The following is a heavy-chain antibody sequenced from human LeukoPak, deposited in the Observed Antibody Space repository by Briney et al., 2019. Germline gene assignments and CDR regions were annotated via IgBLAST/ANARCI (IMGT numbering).Heavy chain of an antibody. Sequence: PSETLYLTCTVSGGSISSSSYYWGWIRQPPGKGLEGIGSIYYSGSTYYKPSRKTRVTINVDTSKKQFSLKLSSVTAADTAVYSCARYFWLYYYDSSGYPDYWGQGTLVTVSS. CDR1: GGSISSSSYY. D-gene: IGHD3-22*01. CDR2: IYYSGST. J-gene: IGHJ4*02. V-gene: IGHV4-39*01. CDR3: ARYFWLYYYDSSGYPDY.